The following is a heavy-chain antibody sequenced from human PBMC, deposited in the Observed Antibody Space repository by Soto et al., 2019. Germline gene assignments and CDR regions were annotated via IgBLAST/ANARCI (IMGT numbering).Heavy chain of an antibody. CDR1: GGSVSSGSYY. CDR2: IYYSGST. CDR3: ARRIPTGGGSGGYDAFDI. V-gene: IGHV4-61*01. Sequence: SETLSLTCTVSGGSVSSGSYYWSWIRQPPGKGLEWIGYIYYSGSTKYNPSLKSRVTISVDTSKNQFSLKLSSVTAADTAEYYCARRIPTGGGSGGYDAFDIWGQGTMVTVSS. J-gene: IGHJ3*02. D-gene: IGHD6-19*01.